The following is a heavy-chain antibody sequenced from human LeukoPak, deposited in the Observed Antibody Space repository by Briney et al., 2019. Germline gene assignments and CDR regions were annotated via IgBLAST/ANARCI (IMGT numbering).Heavy chain of an antibody. V-gene: IGHV4-59*01. Sequence: SETLSLTCTVSGGSISSYYWGWIRQPPGKGLEWIGYIYYSGNTKYNPSLKSRVTISLDTSKNQFSLKLSSVTAADTAVYYSARDARYYDSSGYYAFDIWGQGTMVTVSS. D-gene: IGHD3-22*01. CDR1: GGSISSYY. CDR2: IYYSGNT. CDR3: ARDARYYDSSGYYAFDI. J-gene: IGHJ3*02.